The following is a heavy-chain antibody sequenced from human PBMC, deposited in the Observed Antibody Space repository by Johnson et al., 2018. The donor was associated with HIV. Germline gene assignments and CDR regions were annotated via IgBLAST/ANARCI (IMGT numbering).Heavy chain of an antibody. V-gene: IGHV3-7*01. CDR2: IKQDGSEK. CDR3: ARAMTSSWYGGGFDPFDM. CDR1: GFIFRSYW. D-gene: IGHD6-13*01. Sequence: EVQVVESGGGVVQPGRSLRLSCAASGFIFRSYWMNWVRQAPGKGLEWVANIKQDGSEKYYVDSVKGRFTISRDNAKNSLYLQMNSLRAEDTAVYYCARAMTSSWYGGGFDPFDMWGQGTMVTVSS. J-gene: IGHJ3*02.